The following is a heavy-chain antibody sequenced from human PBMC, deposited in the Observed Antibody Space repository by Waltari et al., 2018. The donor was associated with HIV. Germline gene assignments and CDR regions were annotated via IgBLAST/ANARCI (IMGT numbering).Heavy chain of an antibody. Sequence: QVQLQQWGAGLLKPSETLSLTCAVYGGSFSGYYWSWIRQPPGKGLEWIGEINHSGITNCHPSLKSRVTISVDTSKNQFSLKLSSVTAADTAVYYCARRGGSGTKWDYYYGMDVWGQGTTVTVSS. CDR2: INHSGIT. D-gene: IGHD6-19*01. CDR1: GGSFSGYY. CDR3: ARRGGSGTKWDYYYGMDV. J-gene: IGHJ6*02. V-gene: IGHV4-34*01.